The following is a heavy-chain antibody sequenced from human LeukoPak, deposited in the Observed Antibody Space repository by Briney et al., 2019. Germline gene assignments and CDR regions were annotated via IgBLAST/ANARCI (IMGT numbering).Heavy chain of an antibody. D-gene: IGHD3-9*01. CDR3: ARGQYYKILTGSFQY. Sequence: VASVKVSCKASGYIFTDYYLHWVRQAPGQGLESLGWINPDSGDTNFAQDFQGRVSMTRDTSISTAYLELSRLTSDDTAYYYCARGQYYKILTGSFQYWGQGTLVTVSS. J-gene: IGHJ4*02. V-gene: IGHV1-2*02. CDR1: GYIFTDYY. CDR2: INPDSGDT.